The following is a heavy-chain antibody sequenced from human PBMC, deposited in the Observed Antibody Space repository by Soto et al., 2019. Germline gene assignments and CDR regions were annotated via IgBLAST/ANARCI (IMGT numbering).Heavy chain of an antibody. CDR2: FSGSADST. CDR1: GFSFSSFA. Sequence: EVQLLESGGGFIHPGGALRLSCAASGFSFSSFAMNWVRQAPGKGLEWGSIFSGSADSTFYADSVKGRFNISRDNSKSMLYLQINSLRAEDTAVYYCAKTRGAMIYAISVYGMDVWGQGTTVTVSS. CDR3: AKTRGAMIYAISVYGMDV. V-gene: IGHV3-23*01. D-gene: IGHD2-8*01. J-gene: IGHJ6*02.